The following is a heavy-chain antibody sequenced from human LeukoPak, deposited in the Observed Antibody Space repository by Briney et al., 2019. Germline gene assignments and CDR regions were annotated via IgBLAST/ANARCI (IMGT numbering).Heavy chain of an antibody. CDR3: ARGNPHPSEYCSSTSCSLVMDV. Sequence: SQTLSLTCAVSGGSISSGGYSWSWIRQPPGEGLEWIGYIYHSGSTYYNPSLKSRVTISVDRSKNQFSLKLSSVTAADTAVYYCARGNPHPSEYCSSTSCSLVMDVWGQGTTVTVSS. J-gene: IGHJ6*02. CDR1: GGSISSGGYS. CDR2: IYHSGST. D-gene: IGHD2-2*01. V-gene: IGHV4-30-2*01.